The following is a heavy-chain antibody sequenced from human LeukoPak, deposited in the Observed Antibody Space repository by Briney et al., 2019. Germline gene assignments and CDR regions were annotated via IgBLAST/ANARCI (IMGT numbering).Heavy chain of an antibody. CDR1: GFTFSTSW. CDR2: ITQGESER. V-gene: IGHV3-7*01. CDR3: ARGGGDS. Sequence: GGSLRLSCAASGFTFSTSWMNWVRQAPGKGLEWVAMITQGESERYYVDSVKGRFIISRDNVKSSLYLQMNSLRAEDTAVYYCARGGGDSWGQGTLVTVSS. J-gene: IGHJ4*02. D-gene: IGHD3-3*01.